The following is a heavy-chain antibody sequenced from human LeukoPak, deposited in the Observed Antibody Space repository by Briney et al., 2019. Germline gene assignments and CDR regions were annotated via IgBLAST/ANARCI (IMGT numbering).Heavy chain of an antibody. CDR1: VSIFTSYW. V-gene: IGHV5-51*01. D-gene: IGHD7-27*01. Sequence: KHGAPRHFSAQASVSIFTSYWIGGVRRLPGKGLECLGIISPGDSDTTYSPSFRGQVTFSADKSISTSFLQWSLMMASDPAIYFCARQSLGRDSFDIWGQGAMVSVSS. CDR3: ARQSLGRDSFDI. J-gene: IGHJ3*02. CDR2: ISPGDSDT.